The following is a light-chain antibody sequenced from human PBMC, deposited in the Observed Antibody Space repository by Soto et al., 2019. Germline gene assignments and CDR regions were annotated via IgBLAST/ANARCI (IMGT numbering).Light chain of an antibody. CDR3: QQYGSSPDT. J-gene: IGKJ2*01. CDR1: QSVRSSY. Sequence: EIVLTQSPGTLSLSPGERATLSCRASQSVRSSYLAWYQQKPGQTPRLLIYGASSRATGIPDRFRGSGSGTDFTLTISRLEPEDFAVYYCQQYGSSPDTFGQGTKLEIK. V-gene: IGKV3-20*01. CDR2: GAS.